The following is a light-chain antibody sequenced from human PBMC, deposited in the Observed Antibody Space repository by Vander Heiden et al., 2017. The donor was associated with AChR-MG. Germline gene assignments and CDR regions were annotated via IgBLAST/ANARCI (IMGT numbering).Light chain of an antibody. J-gene: IGKJ2*01. CDR3: QQYHTLYN. Sequence: DIVMTQSPDSLAVSLGERATINCKSSQSLLYTSNNKNHLAWYQQKPGQPPKLLIYWASARESGVPDRFTGSGSGTDFTLTISGLQAEDVAVYYCQQYHTLYNFGQGTRLEIK. CDR2: WAS. V-gene: IGKV4-1*01. CDR1: QSLLYTSNNKNH.